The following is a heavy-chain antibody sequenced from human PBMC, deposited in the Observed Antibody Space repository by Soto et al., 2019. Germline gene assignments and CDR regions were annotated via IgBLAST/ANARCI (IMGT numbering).Heavy chain of an antibody. J-gene: IGHJ6*03. Sequence: GASVKVSCKASGYTFTSYDINWVRQATGQGLEWMGWMNPNSGNTGYAQKFQGRVTMTRNTSISTAYMELSSLRSEDTAVYYCASSGDFWSGNYNKHIDYMDVWGKGTTVTVSS. CDR3: ASSGDFWSGNYNKHIDYMDV. V-gene: IGHV1-8*01. CDR1: GYTFTSYD. CDR2: MNPNSGNT. D-gene: IGHD3-3*01.